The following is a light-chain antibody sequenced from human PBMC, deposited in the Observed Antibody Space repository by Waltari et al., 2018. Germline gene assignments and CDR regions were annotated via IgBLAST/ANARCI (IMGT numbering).Light chain of an antibody. Sequence: YQQHPCKSPKLMIYDVSSRPSGVSNRFFGSKSGTTASLTVSGLQAEDEAVYFCSSYSTSITPYVFGAGTKVTVL. CDR2: DVS. CDR3: SSYSTSITPYV. V-gene: IGLV2-14*03. J-gene: IGLJ1*01.